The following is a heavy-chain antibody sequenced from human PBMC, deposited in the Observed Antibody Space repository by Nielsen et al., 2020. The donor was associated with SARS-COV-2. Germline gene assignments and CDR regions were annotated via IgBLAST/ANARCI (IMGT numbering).Heavy chain of an antibody. V-gene: IGHV3-23*01. CDR3: AKVSAIIVGATTDY. D-gene: IGHD1-26*01. Sequence: GESLKISCAASGFTFSSYAMHWVRQAPGKGLEWVSAISGSGGSTYYADSVKGRFTISRDNSKNTLYLQMNSLRAEDTAVYYCAKVSAIIVGATTDYWGQGTLVTVSS. CDR1: GFTFSSYA. CDR2: ISGSGGST. J-gene: IGHJ4*02.